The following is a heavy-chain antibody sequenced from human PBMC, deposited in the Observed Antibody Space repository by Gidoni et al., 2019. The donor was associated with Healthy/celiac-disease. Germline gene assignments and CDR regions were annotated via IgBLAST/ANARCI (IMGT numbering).Heavy chain of an antibody. V-gene: IGHV4-34*01. CDR3: ARGGYDFWSGYYSVDY. Sequence: QVQLQQWGAGLLKPSETLSLTCAVYGGSFSGYYWSWIRQPPGKGLEWIGEINHSGSTNYNPSLKSRVTISVDTSKNQFSLKLSSVTAADTAVYYCARGGYDFWSGYYSVDYWGQGTLVTVSS. D-gene: IGHD3-3*01. CDR1: GGSFSGYY. J-gene: IGHJ4*02. CDR2: INHSGST.